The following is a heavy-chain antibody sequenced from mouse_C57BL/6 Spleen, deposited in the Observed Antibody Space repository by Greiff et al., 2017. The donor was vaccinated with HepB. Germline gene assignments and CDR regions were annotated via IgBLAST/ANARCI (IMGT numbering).Heavy chain of an antibody. J-gene: IGHJ4*01. D-gene: IGHD2-4*01. CDR3: ARDDYLPRGAMDY. CDR2: IYPGSGNT. CDR1: GYTFTDYY. Sequence: VMLVESGAELVRPGASVKLSCKASGYTFTDYYINWVKQRPGQGLEWIARIYPGSGNTYYNEKFKGKATLTAEKSSSTAYMQLSSLTSEDSAFYFCARDDYLPRGAMDYWGQGASVTVSS. V-gene: IGHV1-76*01.